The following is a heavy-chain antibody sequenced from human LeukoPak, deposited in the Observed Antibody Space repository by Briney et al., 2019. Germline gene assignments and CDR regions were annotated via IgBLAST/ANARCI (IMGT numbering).Heavy chain of an antibody. J-gene: IGHJ4*02. CDR2: IYYSGST. CDR1: GGSISSYY. CDR3: ARGGARRDGYNYAY. V-gene: IGHV4-59*01. Sequence: SETLSLTCTVSGGSISSYYWSWIRQPPGKGLEWIGYIYYSGSTNYNPSLKSRVTISVDTSKNQFSPKLSSVTAADTAVYYCARGGARRDGYNYAYWGQGTLVTVSS. D-gene: IGHD5-24*01.